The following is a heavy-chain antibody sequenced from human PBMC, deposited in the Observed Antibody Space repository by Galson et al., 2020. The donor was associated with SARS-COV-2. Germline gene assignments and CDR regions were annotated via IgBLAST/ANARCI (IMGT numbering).Heavy chain of an antibody. CDR1: GYTFTSYG. CDR2: ISAYNGNT. CDR3: ARDRIVVVTAKPDYYYYGMDV. Sequence: ASVKVSCKASGYTFTSYGISWVQQAPGQGLEWMGWISAYNGNTNYAQKLQGRVTMTTDTSTSTAYMELRSLRSDDTAVYYCARDRIVVVTAKPDYYYYGMDVWGQGTTVTVSS. J-gene: IGHJ6*02. V-gene: IGHV1-18*01. D-gene: IGHD2-21*02.